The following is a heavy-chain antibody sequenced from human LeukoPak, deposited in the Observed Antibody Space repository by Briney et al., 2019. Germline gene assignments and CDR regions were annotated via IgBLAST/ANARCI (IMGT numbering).Heavy chain of an antibody. CDR2: IHADIGNT. V-gene: IGHV1-3*01. CDR1: GYTFTTYA. CDR3: ARVGGGYGYY. J-gene: IGHJ4*02. D-gene: IGHD5-18*01. Sequence: GASVKVSCKASGYTFTTYAIHWVRQAPGQRLEWMGWIHADIGNTKYSQNFQGRVTITRDTSANTAYMELSNLRSEDTAVYFCARVGGGYGYYWGQGTLVTVSS.